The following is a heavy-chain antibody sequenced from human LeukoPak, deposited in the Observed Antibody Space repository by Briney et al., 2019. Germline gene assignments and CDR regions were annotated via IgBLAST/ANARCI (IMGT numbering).Heavy chain of an antibody. CDR2: ISGSGGST. CDR1: GLTFSSYA. Sequence: PGGSLRLSCAASGLTFSSYAMSWVRQAPGKGLEWVSAISGSGGSTYYADSVKGRFTISRDNSKNTLYLQMNSLRAEDTAVYYCANARAGSSGYPYYFDYWGQGTLVTVSS. CDR3: ANARAGSSGYPYYFDY. V-gene: IGHV3-23*01. D-gene: IGHD3-22*01. J-gene: IGHJ4*02.